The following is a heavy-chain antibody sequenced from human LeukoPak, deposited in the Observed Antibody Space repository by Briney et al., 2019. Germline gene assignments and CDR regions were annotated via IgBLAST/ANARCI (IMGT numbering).Heavy chain of an antibody. V-gene: IGHV1-69*13. Sequence: VASVKVSCKASGGTFSSYAISWVRQAPGQGLEWMGGIIPIFGTANYAQKFQGRVTITADESTSTAYMELSSLRSEDTAVYYCARDLESGSYFDYWGQGTLVTVSS. D-gene: IGHD1-26*01. J-gene: IGHJ4*02. CDR1: GGTFSSYA. CDR3: ARDLESGSYFDY. CDR2: IIPIFGTA.